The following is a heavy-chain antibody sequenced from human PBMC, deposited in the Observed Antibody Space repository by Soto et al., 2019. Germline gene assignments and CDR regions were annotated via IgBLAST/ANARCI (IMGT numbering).Heavy chain of an antibody. CDR3: AISKTTIFGVSRFDP. CDR2: ISWDSATI. D-gene: IGHD3-3*01. Sequence: EVQLVESGGGLVQPGRSLRLSCVMSGITFEAFAMHWVRQAPGKGLEWVSAISWDSATIGYADSVKGRFTISRDNAKNSLYLQMNNLRAEDTALYYCAISKTTIFGVSRFDPWGQGTLVTVSS. V-gene: IGHV3-9*01. CDR1: GITFEAFA. J-gene: IGHJ5*02.